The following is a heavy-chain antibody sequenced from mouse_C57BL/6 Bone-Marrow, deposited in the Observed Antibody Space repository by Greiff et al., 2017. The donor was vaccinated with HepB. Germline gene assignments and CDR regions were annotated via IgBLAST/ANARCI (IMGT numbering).Heavy chain of an antibody. CDR1: GFTFSSYA. V-gene: IGHV5-9-1*02. J-gene: IGHJ3*01. CDR3: TRAHSNFAWFAY. CDR2: IRSGGDYI. D-gene: IGHD2-5*01. Sequence: EVHLVESGEGLVKPGGSLKLSCAASGFTFSSYAMSWVRQTPEKRLEWVAYIRSGGDYIYYANTVKGRFTIARDNARNTLYLQMSSLKSEDTAMYYCTRAHSNFAWFAYWGQGTLVTASA.